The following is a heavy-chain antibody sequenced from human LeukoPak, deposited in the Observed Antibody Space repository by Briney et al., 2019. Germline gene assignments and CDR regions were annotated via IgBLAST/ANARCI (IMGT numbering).Heavy chain of an antibody. V-gene: IGHV3-43D*03. CDR1: GFTFDDYA. J-gene: IGHJ4*02. CDR2: ISWDGGTT. D-gene: IGHD3-10*01. Sequence: GRSLRLSCAASGFTFDDYAMHWVRQAPGKGLEWVSLISWDGGTTYYADSVKGRFTISRDNSKNSLYLQMNSLRTEDTALYYCAKDSSGDLDYWGQGTLVTVSS. CDR3: AKDSSGDLDY.